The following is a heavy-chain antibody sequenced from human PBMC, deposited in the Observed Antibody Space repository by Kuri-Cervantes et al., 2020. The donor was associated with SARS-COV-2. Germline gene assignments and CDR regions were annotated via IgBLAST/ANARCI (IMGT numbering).Heavy chain of an antibody. J-gene: IGHJ6*02. V-gene: IGHV1-69*06. CDR1: GGTFSSYA. CDR2: IIPIFGTA. D-gene: IGHD6-13*01. Sequence: SVKVSCKASGGTFSSYAISWVRQAPGQGLEWMGGIIPIFGTANYAQKFQGRVTITADKPTSTAYMELSSLRSEDTAVYYCARDRGEQRLVSHYYYYGMDVWGQGTTVTVSS. CDR3: ARDRGEQRLVSHYYYYGMDV.